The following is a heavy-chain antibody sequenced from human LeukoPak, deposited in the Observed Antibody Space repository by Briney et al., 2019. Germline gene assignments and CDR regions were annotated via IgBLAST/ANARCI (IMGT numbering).Heavy chain of an antibody. CDR3: ARVSESEWSFDL. V-gene: IGHV3-7*01. CDR1: GFTFSTYW. Sequence: PGGSLRLSCAASGFTFSTYWMTWVRQSPGKGLEWVANIKQDGSEKYYVDSVKGRFTISRDNAKNSLYLQMNSLRAEDTAVYYCARVSESEWSFDLWGRGTLVTVSS. CDR2: IKQDGSEK. D-gene: IGHD1-14*01. J-gene: IGHJ2*01.